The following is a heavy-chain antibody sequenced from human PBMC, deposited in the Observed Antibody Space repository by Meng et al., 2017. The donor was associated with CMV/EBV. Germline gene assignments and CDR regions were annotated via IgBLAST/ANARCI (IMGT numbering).Heavy chain of an antibody. D-gene: IGHD4-17*01. V-gene: IGHV1-46*01. CDR3: ARDAMTTVMKGVMDV. CDR1: GYTFTGYY. J-gene: IGHJ6*02. CDR2: INPSDGST. Sequence: ASVKVSCKASGYTFTGYYMHWVRQAPGQGLEWMGIINPSDGSTSYAEKFQGRVTMTTDTSTSTVYMELRSLRSEDTAVYYCARDAMTTVMKGVMDVWGQGTTVTVSS.